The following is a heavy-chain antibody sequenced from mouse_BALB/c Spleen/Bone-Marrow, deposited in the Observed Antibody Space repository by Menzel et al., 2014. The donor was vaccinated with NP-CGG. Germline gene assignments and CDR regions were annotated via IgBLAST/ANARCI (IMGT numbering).Heavy chain of an antibody. CDR3: ARCYYGNYFDY. J-gene: IGHJ2*01. V-gene: IGHV1S81*02. CDR2: INPSNGRT. CDR1: GYTFTSYW. Sequence: QVQLKESGAELAKPGASVKLSCKASGYTFTSYWMHWVKQRPGQGLEWIGEINPSNGRTNYNEKFKSKATLTVDKSSSTAYMQLSSLTSEDSAVYYCARCYYGNYFDYWGQGTTLTVSS. D-gene: IGHD2-1*01.